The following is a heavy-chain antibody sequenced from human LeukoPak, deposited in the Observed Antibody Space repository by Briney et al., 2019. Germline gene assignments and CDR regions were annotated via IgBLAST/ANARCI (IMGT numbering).Heavy chain of an antibody. V-gene: IGHV3-66*01. Sequence: GSLRLSCVVSGFTVSSNDVSWVRQAPGKGLEWVSVIFSGGRTDYADSVKGRFTISRDNSKSTVYLQMNNLRAEDTAVYYCVSAIRNAVDIWGQGTMVAVSS. CDR1: GFTVSSND. CDR3: VSAIRNAVDI. CDR2: IFSGGRT. J-gene: IGHJ3*02.